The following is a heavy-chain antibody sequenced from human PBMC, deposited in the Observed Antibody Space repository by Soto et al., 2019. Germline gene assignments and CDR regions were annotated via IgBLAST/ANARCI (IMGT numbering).Heavy chain of an antibody. CDR2: ISGSGGST. D-gene: IGHD2-15*01. V-gene: IGHV3-23*01. CDR1: GFTFSSYA. J-gene: IGHJ4*02. CDR3: AGESVPSALEGYVVVAATTYFDY. Sequence: EVQLLESGGGLVQPGGSLRLSCAASGFTFSSYAMSWVRQAPGKGLEWVSAISGSGGSTYYADSVKGRFTISRDNSKNTLYLQMNSLRAEDTAVYYCAGESVPSALEGYVVVAATTYFDYWGQGTLVTVSS.